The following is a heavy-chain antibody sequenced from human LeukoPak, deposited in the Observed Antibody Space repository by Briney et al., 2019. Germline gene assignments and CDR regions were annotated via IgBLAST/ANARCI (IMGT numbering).Heavy chain of an antibody. CDR2: ISAYNGNT. CDR3: ARVAPGYSNYFLLFY. CDR1: GYTFTSYG. Sequence: ASVKVSCKASGYTFTSYGISWVRQAPGQGLEWMGWISAYNGNTNYAQKLQGRVTMTTDTSTSTAYVELRSLRSDDTAVYYCARVAPGYSNYFLLFYWGQGTLVTVSS. J-gene: IGHJ4*02. V-gene: IGHV1-18*01. D-gene: IGHD4-11*01.